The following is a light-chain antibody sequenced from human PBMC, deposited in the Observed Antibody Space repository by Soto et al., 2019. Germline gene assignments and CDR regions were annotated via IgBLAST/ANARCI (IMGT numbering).Light chain of an antibody. J-gene: IGKJ1*01. Sequence: AIQMTQSPSSLSASVGDRVTITCRASQGIRNDLGWYQQKPGKAPKLLIYAASILQSGVPSRFSGSGSGTDFTLTISRLQPEDFATYYCLQDYNYHLTFGQGTKVEIK. CDR1: QGIRND. V-gene: IGKV1-6*01. CDR2: AAS. CDR3: LQDYNYHLT.